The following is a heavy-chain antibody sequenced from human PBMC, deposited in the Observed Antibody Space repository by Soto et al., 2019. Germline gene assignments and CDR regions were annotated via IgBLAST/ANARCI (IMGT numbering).Heavy chain of an antibody. J-gene: IGHJ4*02. CDR3: ARVNTDTFGGVISHLIDY. CDR1: GYTFTSYG. CDR2: ISAYNGNT. V-gene: IGHV1-18*01. D-gene: IGHD3-16*02. Sequence: QVQLVQSGAEVKKPGASVKVSCKASGYTFTSYGISWVRQAPGQGLEWMGWISAYNGNTNYAQKLQGRVTMTTDTTTSTAYMERRSLRSDDTAVSNCARVNTDTFGGVISHLIDYWGQGTLVTVSS.